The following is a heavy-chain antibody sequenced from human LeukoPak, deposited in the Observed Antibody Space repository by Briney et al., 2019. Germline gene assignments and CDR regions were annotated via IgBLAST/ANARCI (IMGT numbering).Heavy chain of an antibody. V-gene: IGHV4-34*01. CDR1: GGSISSYY. Sequence: PSETLSLTCTVSGGSISSYYWSWIRQPPGKGLEWIGEINHSGSTNYNPSLKSRVTISVDTSKNQFSLKLSSVTAADTAVYYCARRRRIVGATPGAFDIWGQGTMVTVSS. J-gene: IGHJ3*02. CDR2: INHSGST. D-gene: IGHD1-26*01. CDR3: ARRRRIVGATPGAFDI.